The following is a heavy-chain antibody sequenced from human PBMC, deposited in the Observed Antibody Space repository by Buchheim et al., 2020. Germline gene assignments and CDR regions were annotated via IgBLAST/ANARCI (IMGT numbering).Heavy chain of an antibody. V-gene: IGHV3-43*01. J-gene: IGHJ6*02. CDR2: ISWDGGST. D-gene: IGHD3-10*01. Sequence: EVQLVESGGVVVQPGGSLRLSCAASGFTFDDYTMHWVRQAPGKGLEWVSLISWDGGSTYYADSVKGRFTISRDNSKNSLYLQMNSLRTEDTALYYCAKDISPDPWGSGSYYPALYYYYGMDVWGQGTT. CDR3: AKDISPDPWGSGSYYPALYYYYGMDV. CDR1: GFTFDDYT.